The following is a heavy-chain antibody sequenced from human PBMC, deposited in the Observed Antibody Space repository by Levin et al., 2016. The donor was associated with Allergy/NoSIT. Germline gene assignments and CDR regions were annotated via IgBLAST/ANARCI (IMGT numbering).Heavy chain of an antibody. V-gene: IGHV3-21*01. D-gene: IGHD4-17*01. CDR3: ARRHRDYDRLSYYFDY. J-gene: IGHJ4*02. CDR2: ISSSSSYI. Sequence: VRQAPGKGLEWVSSISSSSSYIDYADSLKGRFTISRDNAKNSLFLQMNSLRAEDTAVYYCARRHRDYDRLSYYFDYWGQGILVTVSS.